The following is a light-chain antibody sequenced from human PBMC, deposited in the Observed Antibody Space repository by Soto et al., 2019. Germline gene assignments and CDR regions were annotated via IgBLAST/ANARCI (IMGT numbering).Light chain of an antibody. J-gene: IGKJ5*01. V-gene: IGKV3-11*01. CDR3: QQRSNWPPAIT. CDR1: QSVNSY. CDR2: DAS. Sequence: EIVLTQSPATLSLSPGERATLSCRASQSVNSYLAWYQQKPGQAPRLLIYDASNRATGIPARFSGSGSGTDFTITISSLEPEDFAVYYCQQRSNWPPAITFDHGTRLEIK.